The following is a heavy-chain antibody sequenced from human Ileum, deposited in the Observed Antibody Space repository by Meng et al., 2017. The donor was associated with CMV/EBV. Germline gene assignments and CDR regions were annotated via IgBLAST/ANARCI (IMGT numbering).Heavy chain of an antibody. Sequence: GSLRLSCAASGFSFSTYWMHWVRQTPGTGLVWLSPISPDGTTTFYAESVKGRFTVSRDNAKNTVYLQMNSLRAEDTAVYFCVRSSDLWGQGTLVTVSS. CDR3: VRSSDL. CDR1: GFSFSTYW. CDR2: ISPDGTTT. V-gene: IGHV3-74*01. J-gene: IGHJ5*02.